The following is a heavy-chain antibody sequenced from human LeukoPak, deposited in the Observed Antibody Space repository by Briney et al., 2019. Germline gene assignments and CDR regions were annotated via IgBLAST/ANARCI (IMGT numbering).Heavy chain of an antibody. Sequence: GGSLRLSCAASGFGFSDYGIHWVRQAPGKGLEWVALISYDGSIAYYSDSVKGRFTISRDNSKNTLNLRMNGLRVEDTAVYYCAKGFGGSSGWFYFDYWGQGTLVTVSS. V-gene: IGHV3-33*06. J-gene: IGHJ4*02. CDR3: AKGFGGSSGWFYFDY. CDR2: ISYDGSIA. D-gene: IGHD6-19*01. CDR1: GFGFSDYG.